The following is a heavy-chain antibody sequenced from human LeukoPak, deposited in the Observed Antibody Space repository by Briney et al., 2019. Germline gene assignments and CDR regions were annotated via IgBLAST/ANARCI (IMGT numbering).Heavy chain of an antibody. CDR1: GGSFSGYY. V-gene: IGHV4-59*01. J-gene: IGHJ4*02. D-gene: IGHD3-22*01. CDR3: ARGAETYYYDSSGYYSNPYFDY. Sequence: PSETLSLTCAVYGGSFSGYYWSWIRQPPGKGLEWIGYIYYSGSTNYNPSLKSRVTISVDTSKNQFSLKLSSVTAADTAVYYCARGAETYYYDSSGYYSNPYFDYWGQGTLVTVSS. CDR2: IYYSGST.